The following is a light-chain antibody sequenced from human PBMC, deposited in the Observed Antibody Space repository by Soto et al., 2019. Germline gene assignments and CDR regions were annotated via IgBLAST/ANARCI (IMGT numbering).Light chain of an antibody. Sequence: QHVLTQSSSASASLGSSVKLTCTLSSKHSSYIIAWHQQQPGKAPRYLMKLEGSGSYNKGSGVPDRFSGSSSGADRYLTISNLQFEDEADYYCETWDSNTHVFGGGTKLTVL. V-gene: IGLV4-60*02. CDR2: LEGSGSY. CDR3: ETWDSNTHV. CDR1: SKHSSYI. J-gene: IGLJ3*02.